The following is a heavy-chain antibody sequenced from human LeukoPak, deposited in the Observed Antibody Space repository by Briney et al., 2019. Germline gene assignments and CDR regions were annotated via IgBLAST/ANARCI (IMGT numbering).Heavy chain of an antibody. CDR1: GFTFSGYY. V-gene: IGHV4-34*01. J-gene: IGHJ6*02. CDR3: ASLGEFAYDFWSGYYTSGRGMDV. D-gene: IGHD3-3*01. CDR2: INHSGST. Sequence: GSLRLSCAASGFTFSGYYMSWIRQAPGKGLEWIGEINHSGSTNYNPSLKSRVTISVDTSKNQFSLRLSSVTAADTAVYYCASLGEFAYDFWSGYYTSGRGMDVWGQGTTVTVSS.